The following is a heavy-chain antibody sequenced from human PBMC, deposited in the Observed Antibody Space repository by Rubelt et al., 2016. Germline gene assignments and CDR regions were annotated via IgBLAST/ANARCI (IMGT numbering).Heavy chain of an antibody. CDR3: ATCSSTSCPIDY. V-gene: IGHV1-8*01. Sequence: QVQLVQSGAEVKKPGASVKVSCKVSGYTLTELSMHWVRQAPGKGLEWMGWMNPNSGNTGFAQKFLGRVTMTRNTSISTAYMELSSLRSEDTAVYYCATCSSTSCPIDYWGQGTLVTVSS. CDR1: GYTLTELS. J-gene: IGHJ4*02. CDR2: MNPNSGNT. D-gene: IGHD2-2*01.